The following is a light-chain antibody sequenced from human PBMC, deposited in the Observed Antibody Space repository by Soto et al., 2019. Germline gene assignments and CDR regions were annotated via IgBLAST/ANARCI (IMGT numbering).Light chain of an antibody. CDR3: SSYAGTYNRYF. V-gene: IGLV2-8*01. J-gene: IGLJ1*01. CDR1: SSDVGGYSD. CDR2: EVS. Sequence: QSAVTQPPSAFWTAGQLVTISGTGSSSDVGGYSDGAWYQQPLGKATKLMIYEVSERPSGVPDRFSGSRSGNTASLTVSGLQAEDEADYDCSSYAGTYNRYFFGTGTKVTVL.